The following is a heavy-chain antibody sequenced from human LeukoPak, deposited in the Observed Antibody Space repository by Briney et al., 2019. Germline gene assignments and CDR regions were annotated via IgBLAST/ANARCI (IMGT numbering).Heavy chain of an antibody. Sequence: GSLRLSCATSGFTFSSYAMSWVRQAPGKGLEWVSAISASGNSTFYADSAKGRFTISRDNSKNTLYLQMNSLRAEDTAVYYCAKDRAQTPLKYWGQGTLVTVSS. CDR3: AKDRAQTPLKY. V-gene: IGHV3-23*01. CDR1: GFTFSSYA. J-gene: IGHJ4*02. CDR2: ISASGNST. D-gene: IGHD3-10*01.